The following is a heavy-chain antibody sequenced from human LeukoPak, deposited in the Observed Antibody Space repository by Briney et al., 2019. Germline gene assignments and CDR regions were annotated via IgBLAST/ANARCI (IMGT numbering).Heavy chain of an antibody. V-gene: IGHV1-69*05. CDR2: INPIFGTA. Sequence: SSVKVSCKASGGTFTSYAIRWVRQAPGQGLEWMGRINPIFGTANYAQKFQGRVTITTDESTSTAYMELSSMRSEDTAGYYCARDPLGPNGYWGQGTLVTASS. J-gene: IGHJ4*02. CDR3: ARDPLGPNGY. D-gene: IGHD4/OR15-4a*01. CDR1: GGTFTSYA.